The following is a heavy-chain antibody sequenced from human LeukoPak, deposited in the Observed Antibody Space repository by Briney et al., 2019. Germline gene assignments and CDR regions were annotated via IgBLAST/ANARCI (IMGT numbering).Heavy chain of an antibody. CDR1: GGSISVYY. Sequence: RSETLSLTCTVSGGSISVYYWSWIRQPPGKGLEWIGYIYYSGSTNYNPSLKSRVTISVYTSKNQFSLKLSSVTAADTAVYYCARHSKYYYDSSGSYVGYFQHWGQGTLVTVSS. CDR2: IYYSGST. J-gene: IGHJ1*01. D-gene: IGHD3-22*01. V-gene: IGHV4-59*08. CDR3: ARHSKYYYDSSGSYVGYFQH.